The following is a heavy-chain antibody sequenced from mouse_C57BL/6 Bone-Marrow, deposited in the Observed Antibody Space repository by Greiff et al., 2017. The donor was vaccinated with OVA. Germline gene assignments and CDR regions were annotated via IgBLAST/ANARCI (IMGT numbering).Heavy chain of an antibody. CDR1: GFTFSSYA. D-gene: IGHD1-1*01. Sequence: EVQGVESGGGLVKPGGSLKLSCAASGFTFSSYAMSWVRQTPEKRLEWVATISDGGSYTYYPDNVKGRFTISRDNAKNNLYLQMSHLKSEDTAMYYCARDRPLYYYGSYYYAMDYWGQGTSVTVSS. CDR3: ARDRPLYYYGSYYYAMDY. J-gene: IGHJ4*01. V-gene: IGHV5-4*01. CDR2: ISDGGSYT.